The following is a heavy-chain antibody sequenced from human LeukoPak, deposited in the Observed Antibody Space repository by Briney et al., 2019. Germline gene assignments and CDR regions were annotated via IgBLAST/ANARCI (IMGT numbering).Heavy chain of an antibody. J-gene: IGHJ6*04. CDR1: GFTVSSNY. V-gene: IGHV3-53*01. CDR3: ARERTASSDYYYYGMDV. Sequence: GGSLRLSCAASGFTVSSNYMTWVRQAPGKGLEWVSVIYSGGSTYYADSVKGRFTISRDNSKNTLYLQMNSLRVEDTAVYYCARERTASSDYYYYGMDVWGKGTTVTVSS. CDR2: IYSGGST. D-gene: IGHD6-6*01.